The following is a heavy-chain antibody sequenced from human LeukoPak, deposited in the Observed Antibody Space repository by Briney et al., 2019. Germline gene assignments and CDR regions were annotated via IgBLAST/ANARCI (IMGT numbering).Heavy chain of an antibody. V-gene: IGHV3-48*01. CDR3: ARDLPAVRGPIDY. Sequence: GGSLRLSCAASGFTFSSYNMNWVRQAPGKGLEWVSYISSSSSSIYYADSVKGRFTISRDNAKNSLCLQMNSLRAEDTAVYYCARDLPAVRGPIDYWGQGTLVTVSS. J-gene: IGHJ4*02. CDR2: ISSSSSSI. D-gene: IGHD5-12*01. CDR1: GFTFSSYN.